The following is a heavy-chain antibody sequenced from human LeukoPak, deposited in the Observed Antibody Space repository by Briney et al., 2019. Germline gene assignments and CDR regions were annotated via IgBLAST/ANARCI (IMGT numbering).Heavy chain of an antibody. CDR3: ARDSSGYDFVY. CDR2: VYTNGGT. CDR1: GVSMSNYH. J-gene: IGHJ4*02. Sequence: SDTLSLTCTVSGVSMSNYHWTWVRQPAGKGLEWIGRVYTNGGTNYNPSLSSRLTMSVDTSKNQFSLKLGSVTAADTAVYYCARDSSGYDFVYWGQGTLVTVSS. V-gene: IGHV4-4*07. D-gene: IGHD5-12*01.